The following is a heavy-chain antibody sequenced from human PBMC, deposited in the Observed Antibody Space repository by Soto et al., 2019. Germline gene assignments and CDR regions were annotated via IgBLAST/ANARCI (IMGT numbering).Heavy chain of an antibody. CDR2: ISGYNGKR. CDR1: GYTFSSYG. Sequence: QAQLVQSGAEVKKPGASVKVSCKTSGYTFSSYGFSWVRQAPGQGLERIGCISGYNGKRNYEQRFQGRVTLTTDTSTSTGYLELRSLRSDDTAVYYCAREGQLGYWGQGTLVTVSS. D-gene: IGHD6-6*01. J-gene: IGHJ4*02. CDR3: AREGQLGY. V-gene: IGHV1-18*01.